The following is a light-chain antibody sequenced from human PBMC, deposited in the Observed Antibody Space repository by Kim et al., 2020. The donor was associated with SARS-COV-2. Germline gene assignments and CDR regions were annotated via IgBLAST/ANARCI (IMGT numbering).Light chain of an antibody. Sequence: DIQMTQSPSSLSASVGDRVTITCRASQSISNYLNWYQQEPGKAPKLLIYAASSLQSGVSSRFSGSGSGTDFTLTIGSLQPEDFATYFCQQCYKTPFSFGQGTKLEI. V-gene: IGKV1-39*01. CDR1: QSISNY. CDR3: QQCYKTPFS. J-gene: IGKJ2*03. CDR2: AAS.